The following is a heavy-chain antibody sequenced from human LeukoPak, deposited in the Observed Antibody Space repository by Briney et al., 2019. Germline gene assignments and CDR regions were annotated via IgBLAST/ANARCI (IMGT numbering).Heavy chain of an antibody. CDR2: IYTSGST. Sequence: SETLSLTCTVSGGSISSYYWSWIRQPPGKGLEWIGYIYTSGSTNYNPSLKSRVTISVDTSKNQFSLKLCSVTAADTAVYYCARRGMTTVTTGSYYYYYMDVWGKGTTVTVSS. D-gene: IGHD4-11*01. V-gene: IGHV4-4*09. CDR3: ARRGMTTVTTGSYYYYYMDV. CDR1: GGSISSYY. J-gene: IGHJ6*03.